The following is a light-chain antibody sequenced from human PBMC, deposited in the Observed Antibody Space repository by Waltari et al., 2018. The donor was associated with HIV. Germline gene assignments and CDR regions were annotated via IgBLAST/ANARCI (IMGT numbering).Light chain of an antibody. CDR1: SSHPGANYD. CDR3: QSYDTRSSGFLV. Sequence: QSVLPQPPSVSGAPGQTVTIPCPGSSSHPGANYDVHWYQQLPGRAPKVLVYGNIYRPPGVADRFSGSKSGTSASLAITGLQADDEGYYDGQSYDTRSSGFLVFGGGTKVTVL. CDR2: GNI. J-gene: IGLJ3*02. V-gene: IGLV1-40*01.